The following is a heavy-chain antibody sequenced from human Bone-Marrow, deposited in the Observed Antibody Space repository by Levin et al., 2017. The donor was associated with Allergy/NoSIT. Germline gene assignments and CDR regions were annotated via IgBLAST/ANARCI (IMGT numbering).Heavy chain of an antibody. CDR3: VKAGTGTKNTYDY. Sequence: GGSLRLSCAASGFTFTNYAMAWVRQASGRGLEWVSTISDSGANTYYADSVKGRFTISKDNSKNTLFLQMNSLRVEDTAVYYCVKAGTGTKNTYDYWGQGTQVTVSS. D-gene: IGHD1-14*01. CDR1: GFTFTNYA. V-gene: IGHV3-23*01. J-gene: IGHJ4*02. CDR2: ISDSGANT.